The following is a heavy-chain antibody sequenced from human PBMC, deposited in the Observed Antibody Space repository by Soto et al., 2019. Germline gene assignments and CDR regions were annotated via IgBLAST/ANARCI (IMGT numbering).Heavy chain of an antibody. CDR1: GFTFSSYS. CDR2: ISSSSSTT. V-gene: IGHV3-48*01. CDR3: ARDLNLGSFDY. J-gene: IGHJ4*02. Sequence: EVQLVESGGGLVQPGGSLRLSCAASGFTSGFTFSSYSMNWVRQAPGKGLEWVSYISSSSSTTYHADSVKGRFTISRDNAKNSLYLQMNILRAEDTAVYYCARDLNLGSFDYWGQGTLVTVSS.